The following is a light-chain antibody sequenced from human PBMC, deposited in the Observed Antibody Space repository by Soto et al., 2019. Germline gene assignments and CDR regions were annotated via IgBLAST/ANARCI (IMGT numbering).Light chain of an antibody. CDR1: QGISTV. V-gene: IGKV1-39*01. Sequence: DSQMTQSPPSLAAFVGDSVTITCHARQGISTVLNWYHQKPGKAPKLLIYSASYLQSGVPSNFSGLGSGTDFTLSIVTLQPEDFGTSFCQQSYRLPLTFGGGTKVEI. CDR3: QQSYRLPLT. J-gene: IGKJ4*01. CDR2: SAS.